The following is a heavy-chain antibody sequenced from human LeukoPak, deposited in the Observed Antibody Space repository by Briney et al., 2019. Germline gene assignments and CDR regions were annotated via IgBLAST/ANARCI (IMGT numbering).Heavy chain of an antibody. D-gene: IGHD3-10*02. J-gene: IGHJ6*04. CDR1: GFTFCSYA. CDR3: AELGITMIGGV. Sequence: GGSLRLSCAASGFTFCSYAMHWARQAPGKGLVWVLYIKSSGSTIYYADSVQGRFTISRDNAKNSLYLQMNSLRAEDTAVYYCAELGITMIGGVWGKGTTVTISS. V-gene: IGHV3-48*03. CDR2: IKSSGSTI.